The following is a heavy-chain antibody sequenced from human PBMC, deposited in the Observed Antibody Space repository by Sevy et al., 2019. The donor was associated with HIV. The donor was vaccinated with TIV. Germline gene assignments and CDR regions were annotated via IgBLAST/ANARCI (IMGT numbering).Heavy chain of an antibody. J-gene: IGHJ4*02. D-gene: IGHD4-17*01. CDR1: GITFSSHA. CDR2: ISYDGSNK. CDR3: ARADYGDYSGEFDY. Sequence: GGSLRLSCAASGITFSSHAMHWVRQAPGKGLEWVTIISYDGSNKYYADSVKGRFTISRDNSKNTLYLRMNSLRAEDTAVYYCARADYGDYSGEFDYWGQGTLVTVSS. V-gene: IGHV3-30-3*01.